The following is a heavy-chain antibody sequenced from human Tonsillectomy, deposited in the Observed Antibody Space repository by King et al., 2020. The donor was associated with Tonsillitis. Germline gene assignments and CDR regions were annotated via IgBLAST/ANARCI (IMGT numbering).Heavy chain of an antibody. CDR3: ARERDYCSTTSCYFMDS. Sequence: QLQKSGPGLVKPSQTLSLTCTVSGGFISGSSYFWSLIRQHPVKSLEWVGYSYYNVNTYYNPSLKRRLTISVVTSNNQFSLKLSSVTAADTAVYYCARERDYCSTTSCYFMDSWGQGTLVTISS. V-gene: IGHV4-31*03. CDR2: SYYNVNT. CDR1: GGFISGSSYF. J-gene: IGHJ4*02. D-gene: IGHD2-2*01.